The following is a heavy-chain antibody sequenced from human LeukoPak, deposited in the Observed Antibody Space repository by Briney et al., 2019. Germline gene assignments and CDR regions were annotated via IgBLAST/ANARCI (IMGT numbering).Heavy chain of an antibody. D-gene: IGHD3-9*01. CDR3: ARDGHYDILTGYFQD. V-gene: IGHV3-30*02. Sequence: GGSLRLSCAASGFTFSSYGIHWVRQAPGKGLEWVAFIRYDGSNKYYADSVKGRFTISRDNSKNTLYLQMNSLRAEDTAVYYCARDGHYDILTGYFQDWGQGTLVTVSS. CDR2: IRYDGSNK. CDR1: GFTFSSYG. J-gene: IGHJ1*01.